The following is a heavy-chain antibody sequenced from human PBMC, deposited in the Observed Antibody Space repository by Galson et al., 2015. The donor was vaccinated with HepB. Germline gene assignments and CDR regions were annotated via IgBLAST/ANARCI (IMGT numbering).Heavy chain of an antibody. J-gene: IGHJ5*02. CDR3: ARNIASADEGTNWFDP. Sequence: SVKVSCKASGGTLSSYSISWVRQAPGQGLQWMGRIVPVVGIINYAQEFQGRVTFTADTSTRTVYMELNSLRSDDTAVYYCARNIASADEGTNWFDPWGQGTLFTVSS. CDR1: GGTLSSYS. CDR2: IVPVVGII. V-gene: IGHV1-69*02. D-gene: IGHD6-13*01.